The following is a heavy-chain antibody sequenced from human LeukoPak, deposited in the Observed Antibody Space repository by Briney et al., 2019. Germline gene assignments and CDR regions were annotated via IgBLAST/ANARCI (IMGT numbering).Heavy chain of an antibody. CDR2: ISYSGST. V-gene: IGHV4-59*01. Sequence: ASATLSLTCAVSGGSISPYYWMWIRQPPGKGLEWIGYISYSGSTSFNPSLKSRVTISLDTSTNRVSLKLSSVTAADTALYYCARAGSFRLTTTLWGQGTLVTVSS. CDR1: GGSISPYY. CDR3: ARAGSFRLTTTL. J-gene: IGHJ4*02. D-gene: IGHD4-17*01.